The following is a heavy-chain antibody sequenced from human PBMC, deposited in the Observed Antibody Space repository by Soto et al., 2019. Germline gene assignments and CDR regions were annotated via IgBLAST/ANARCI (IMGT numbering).Heavy chain of an antibody. D-gene: IGHD3-16*02. J-gene: IGHJ4*02. CDR2: FSWNSGSI. Sequence: GGSLRLSCTGSGFLFQDYAMHWVRQAPGKGLEWVSGFSWNSGSIGYAESVKGRFIISRDNAKNSLYLQINNLRPEDTAVYFCAKGYGGRYLQPLDHWGPGTLVTV. CDR3: AKGYGGRYLQPLDH. CDR1: GFLFQDYA. V-gene: IGHV3-9*01.